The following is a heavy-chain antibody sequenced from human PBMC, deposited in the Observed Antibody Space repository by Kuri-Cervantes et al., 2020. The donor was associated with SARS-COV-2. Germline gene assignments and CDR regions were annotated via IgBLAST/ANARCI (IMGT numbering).Heavy chain of an antibody. D-gene: IGHD6-6*01. J-gene: IGHJ6*02. CDR1: GFTFSSYA. V-gene: IGHV3-30*02. CDR2: IWYDGSNK. CDR3: AKGLGYYYGMDV. Sequence: GESLKISCAASGFTFSSYAMHWVRQAPGKWLEWVAVIWYDGSNKYYADSVKGRFTISRDNSKNTLYLQMNSLRAEDTAVYYCAKGLGYYYGMDVWGQGTTVTVSS.